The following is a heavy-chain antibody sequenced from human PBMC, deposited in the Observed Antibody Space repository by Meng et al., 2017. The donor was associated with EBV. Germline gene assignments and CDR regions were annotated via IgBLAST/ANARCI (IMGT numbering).Heavy chain of an antibody. CDR1: VCTFRSDA. V-gene: IGHV1-69*01. D-gene: IGHD3-10*01. CDR3: ASESGRGFTPDY. J-gene: IGHJ4*02. Sequence: QLVHAGARVKKPGSSVNVSGKTSVCTFRSDAISWVRQAPGQGLEWMGGLIPMSDAPHYAQKFQGRVTITADESTSTHYMDLSGLRSEDTAVYYCASESGRGFTPDYWGQGTLVTVSS. CDR2: LIPMSDAP.